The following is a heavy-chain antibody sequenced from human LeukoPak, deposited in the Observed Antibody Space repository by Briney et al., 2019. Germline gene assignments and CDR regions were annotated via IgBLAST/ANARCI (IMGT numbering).Heavy chain of an antibody. CDR3: ARQVDGSGTQYYVDY. Sequence: SETLSLTCTVSGGSISSYYWSWIRQPAGKGLEWIGRIYTSGSTNYNPSLKSRVTMSVDTSKNQFSLKLSSVTAADAAVYYCARQVDGSGTQYYVDYWGQGTLVTVSS. V-gene: IGHV4-4*07. CDR1: GGSISSYY. CDR2: IYTSGST. D-gene: IGHD6-19*01. J-gene: IGHJ4*02.